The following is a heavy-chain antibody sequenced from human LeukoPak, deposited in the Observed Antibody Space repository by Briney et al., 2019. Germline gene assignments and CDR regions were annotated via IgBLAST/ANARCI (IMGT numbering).Heavy chain of an antibody. CDR1: GGTFSSYA. V-gene: IGHV1-69*04. D-gene: IGHD2-15*01. J-gene: IGHJ4*02. CDR3: ARAYCSGGSCYSDY. Sequence: GASVKVSRKASGGTFSSYAISWVRQAPGQGLEWMGRIIPILGIANYAQKFQGRVTITADKSTSTAYMELSSLRSEDTAVYYCARAYCSGGSCYSDYWGQGTLVTVSS. CDR2: IIPILGIA.